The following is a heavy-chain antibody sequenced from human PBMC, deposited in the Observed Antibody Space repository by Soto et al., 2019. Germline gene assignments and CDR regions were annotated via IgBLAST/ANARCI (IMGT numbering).Heavy chain of an antibody. Sequence: PGGSLRLSCAASGFTFNSYGMHWVRQAPGKGLEWVAVIWYDGSNKYYADSVKGRFTISRDNSKNTLYLQMNSLRAEDTAVYYCARDRLERTQELFDPWGQGTLVTVSS. V-gene: IGHV3-33*01. J-gene: IGHJ5*02. CDR2: IWYDGSNK. CDR1: GFTFNSYG. CDR3: ARDRLERTQELFDP. D-gene: IGHD1-1*01.